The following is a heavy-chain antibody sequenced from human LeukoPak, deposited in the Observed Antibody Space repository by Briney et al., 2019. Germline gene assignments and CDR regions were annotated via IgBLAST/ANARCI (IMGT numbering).Heavy chain of an antibody. Sequence: PGESLKISCKTSGYSFSDFWIGWVRQRPGKGVEWVGIIYPADSDTRYSPSFEGQVAISADKSITTAYLQWDSLRASDTAMYYWAVANEEAGSFDYWGQGTLVTVS. CDR1: GYSFSDFW. J-gene: IGHJ4*02. CDR2: IYPADSDT. D-gene: IGHD6-13*01. V-gene: IGHV5-51*01. CDR3: AVANEEAGSFDY.